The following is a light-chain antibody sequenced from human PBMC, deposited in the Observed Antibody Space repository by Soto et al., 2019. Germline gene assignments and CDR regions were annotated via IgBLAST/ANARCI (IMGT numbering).Light chain of an antibody. Sequence: EIVLTQSPGTLSLSPGERATLSCRASQSISGTHLAWYQHRPGQAPRHLIYATSNRATGVPDRFSGSGSGTDFTLTISRLEPEDFAVYFCRQYDSSPPMYTFGQGTKLEIK. J-gene: IGKJ2*01. V-gene: IGKV3-20*01. CDR1: QSISGTH. CDR2: ATS. CDR3: RQYDSSPPMYT.